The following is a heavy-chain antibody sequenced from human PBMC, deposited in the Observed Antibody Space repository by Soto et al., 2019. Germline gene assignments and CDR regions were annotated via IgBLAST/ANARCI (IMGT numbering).Heavy chain of an antibody. CDR3: VKEGYMRSDWYGQFDY. D-gene: IGHD6-19*01. J-gene: IGHJ4*02. V-gene: IGHV3-64D*06. CDR2: ISSYGADT. CDR1: GFTFTTYA. Sequence: GGSLRLSCAASGFTFTTYAMCWVRQAPGKGLEFVSAISSYGADTYYADSVKGRFAISRDNSKNTLYLQMSSLRAEDTALYYCVKEGYMRSDWYGQFDYWGQGALVTVSS.